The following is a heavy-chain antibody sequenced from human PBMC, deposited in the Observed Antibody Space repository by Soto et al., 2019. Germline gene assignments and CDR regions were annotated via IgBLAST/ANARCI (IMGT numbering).Heavy chain of an antibody. CDR1: GGSISDGDYY. V-gene: IGHV4-30-4*01. J-gene: IGHJ4*02. CDR2: IYDSGNT. Sequence: PSETLSLTCTVSGGSISDGDYYWSWIRQPPGKGLEWIGHIYDSGNTYNNPSLKSRVTISVDRSKNQFSLKLSSVTAADTAVYYCARVRYDFWSGYIPPEFDYWGQGTLVTVS. D-gene: IGHD3-3*01. CDR3: ARVRYDFWSGYIPPEFDY.